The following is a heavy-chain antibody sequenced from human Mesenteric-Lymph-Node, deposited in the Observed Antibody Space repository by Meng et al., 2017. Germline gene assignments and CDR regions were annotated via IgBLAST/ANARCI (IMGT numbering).Heavy chain of an antibody. CDR2: IIPIFGTA. V-gene: IGHV1-69*13. CDR1: GGTFSSYA. CDR3: ARVRRDYYYYYGMDV. Sequence: SVKVSCKASGGTFSSYAISWVRQAPGQGLEWMGGIIPIFGTANYAQKFQGRVTITADESTSTAYMELSSLRSEDTAVYYCARVRRDYYYYYGMDVWGQGTTVTVSS. J-gene: IGHJ6*02.